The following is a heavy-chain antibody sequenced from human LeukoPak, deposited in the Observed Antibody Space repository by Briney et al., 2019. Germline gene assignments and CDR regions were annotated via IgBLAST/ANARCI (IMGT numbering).Heavy chain of an antibody. D-gene: IGHD3-9*01. CDR3: AKDGGNYDIGYYMDV. CDR1: GFTFDDYG. J-gene: IGHJ6*03. CDR2: INWNGGST. V-gene: IGHV3-20*03. Sequence: GGSLRLSYAASGFTFDDYGMSWVRQAPGKGLEWVSGINWNGGSTGYADSVKGRFTISRDNAKNSLYLQMNSLRAEDTALYYCAKDGGNYDIGYYMDVWGKGTTVTISS.